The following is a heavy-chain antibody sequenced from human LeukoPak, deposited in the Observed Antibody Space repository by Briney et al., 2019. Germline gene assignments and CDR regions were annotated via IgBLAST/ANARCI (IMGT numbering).Heavy chain of an antibody. V-gene: IGHV3-7*01. CDR2: IKQDGSEK. Sequence: GGSLRLSCAASEFSFSNYWMSWVRQAPGKGLEWVASIKQDGSEKYYVGSVKGRFTISRDNAKNSLYLQMNYLRAEDTAVYYCARALGKLQPYYYYYGMDVWGQGTTVTVSS. J-gene: IGHJ6*02. D-gene: IGHD3-16*01. CDR1: EFSFSNYW. CDR3: ARALGKLQPYYYYYGMDV.